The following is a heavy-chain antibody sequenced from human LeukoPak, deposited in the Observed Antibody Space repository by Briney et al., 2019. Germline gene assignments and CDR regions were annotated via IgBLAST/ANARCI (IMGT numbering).Heavy chain of an antibody. CDR1: GGSISSYY. CDR3: VREKWDYYDSSGYYYLNWLDP. V-gene: IGHV4-59*01. D-gene: IGHD3-22*01. CDR2: IYYSGST. J-gene: IGHJ5*02. Sequence: PSETLSLTCTVSGGSISSYYWSWIRQPPGKGLEWIGYIYYSGSTNYNPSLKSRVTISVDTSKNQFSLKLSSVTAADTAVYYCVREKWDYYDSSGYYYLNWLDPWGQGTLVTVSS.